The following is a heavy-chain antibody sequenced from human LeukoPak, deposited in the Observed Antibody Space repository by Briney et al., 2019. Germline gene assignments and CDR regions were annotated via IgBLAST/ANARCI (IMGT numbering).Heavy chain of an antibody. D-gene: IGHD6-13*01. Sequence: GGSLRLSCAASGFTFSSYSMNWVRQAPGKGLEWVSYISSSSSTIYYADSVKGRFTISRDNAKNSLYLQMNSLRAEDTAVYYCARDSQRYSSSWQYYYYYYYMDVWGKGTTVTVSS. CDR3: ARDSQRYSSSWQYYYYYYYMDV. CDR1: GFTFSSYS. J-gene: IGHJ6*03. V-gene: IGHV3-48*04. CDR2: ISSSSSTI.